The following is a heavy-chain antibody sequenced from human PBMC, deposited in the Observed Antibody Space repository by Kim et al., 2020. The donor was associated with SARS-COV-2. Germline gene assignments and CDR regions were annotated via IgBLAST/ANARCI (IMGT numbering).Heavy chain of an antibody. CDR1: GFTFSSYG. D-gene: IGHD1-1*01. CDR3: AKEVGLGWNDARWFDP. Sequence: GGSLRLSCAASGFTFSSYGMHWVRQAPGKGLEWVAVISYDGSNKYYADSVKGRFTISRDNSKNTLYLQMNSLRAEDTAVYYCAKEVGLGWNDARWFDPWG. J-gene: IGHJ5*02. V-gene: IGHV3-30*18. CDR2: ISYDGSNK.